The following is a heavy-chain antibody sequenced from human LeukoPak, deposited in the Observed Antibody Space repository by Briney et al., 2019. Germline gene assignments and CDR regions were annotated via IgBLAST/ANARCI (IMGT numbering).Heavy chain of an antibody. D-gene: IGHD4-23*01. CDR1: GFTFSSYA. CDR3: AKLVTGVYYFDY. V-gene: IGHV3-23*01. Sequence: GGSLRLSCAASGFTFSSYAMRWVRQAPGRGLEWVSAISGSGGSTYYADSVKGRFTISRDNSKNTLYLQMNSLRAEDTAVYYCAKLVTGVYYFDYWGQGTLVTVSS. CDR2: ISGSGGST. J-gene: IGHJ4*02.